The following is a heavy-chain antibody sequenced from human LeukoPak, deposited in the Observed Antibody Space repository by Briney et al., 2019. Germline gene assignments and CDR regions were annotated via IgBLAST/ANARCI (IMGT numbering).Heavy chain of an antibody. Sequence: PSETLSLTCPVSGGSISSYYLSWLRQPPGKGLEWIGYIYYSGSTNYNPSLKSRVTIYVDTSKNQFSLKLSSVTAADTAVYYCAREEPRGYSYGYYFDYWGQGTLVTVSS. CDR1: GGSISSYY. D-gene: IGHD5-18*01. CDR2: IYYSGST. J-gene: IGHJ4*02. CDR3: AREEPRGYSYGYYFDY. V-gene: IGHV4-59*01.